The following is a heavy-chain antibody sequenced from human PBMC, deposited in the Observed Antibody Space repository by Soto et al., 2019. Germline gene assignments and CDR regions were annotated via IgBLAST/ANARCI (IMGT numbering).Heavy chain of an antibody. D-gene: IGHD5-12*01. J-gene: IGHJ4*02. Sequence: GGSLRLSCAASGFTFSSYEMNWVRQAPGKGLEWVSYISSSGSTIYYADSVKGRFTISRDNAKNSLYLQMNSLRAEDTAVYYCARDGGYDWVVLFDYWGQGTLVTASS. CDR3: ARDGGYDWVVLFDY. CDR2: ISSSGSTI. V-gene: IGHV3-48*03. CDR1: GFTFSSYE.